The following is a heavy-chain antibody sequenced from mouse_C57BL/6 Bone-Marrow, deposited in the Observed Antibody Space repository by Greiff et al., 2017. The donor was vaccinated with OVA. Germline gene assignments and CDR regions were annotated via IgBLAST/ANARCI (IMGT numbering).Heavy chain of an antibody. D-gene: IGHD3-2*02. Sequence: VQLQQSGPELVKPGASVKISCKASGYAFSSSWMNWVKQRPGKGLEWIGRIYPGDGDTNYNGKFKGKATLTADKSSSTAYMQLSSLTSEDSAVYFCARKGSGYPYYYAMDYWGQGTSVTVSS. CDR2: IYPGDGDT. CDR1: GYAFSSSW. J-gene: IGHJ4*01. V-gene: IGHV1-82*01. CDR3: ARKGSGYPYYYAMDY.